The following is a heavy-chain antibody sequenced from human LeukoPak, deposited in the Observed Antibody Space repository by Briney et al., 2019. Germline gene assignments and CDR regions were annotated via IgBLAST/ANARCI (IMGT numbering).Heavy chain of an antibody. CDR1: GFTFSSYW. CDR2: IKQDGSEK. J-gene: IGHJ4*02. CDR3: ARDEDDYGDYGGYDY. Sequence: PGGSLRLSCAASGFTFSSYWMSWVRQAPGKGLEWVANIKQDGSEKYYVDSVKGRFTISRDNAKSSLYLQMNSLRAEDTAVYYCARDEDDYGDYGGYDYWGQGTLVTVSS. V-gene: IGHV3-7*01. D-gene: IGHD4-17*01.